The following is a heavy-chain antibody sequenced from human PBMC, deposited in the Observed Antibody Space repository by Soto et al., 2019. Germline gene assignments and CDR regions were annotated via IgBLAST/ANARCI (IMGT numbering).Heavy chain of an antibody. CDR3: AKVGVYSYGSNYYFDY. J-gene: IGHJ4*02. CDR1: GFTFSSYG. D-gene: IGHD5-18*01. Sequence: GGSLRLSCAASGFTFSSYGMHWVRQAPGKGLEWVAVISYDGSNKYYADSVKGRFTISRDNSKNTLYLQMNSLRAEDTAVYYCAKVGVYSYGSNYYFDYWGQGTLVTVSS. V-gene: IGHV3-30*18. CDR2: ISYDGSNK.